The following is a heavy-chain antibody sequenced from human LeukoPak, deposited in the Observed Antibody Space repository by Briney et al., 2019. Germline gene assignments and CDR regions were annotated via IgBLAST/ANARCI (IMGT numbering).Heavy chain of an antibody. CDR3: ARDREDTAMVTWFDP. D-gene: IGHD5-18*01. V-gene: IGHV4-4*07. CDR1: GGSISSYY. CDR2: IYTSGST. J-gene: IGHJ5*02. Sequence: PSETLSLTCTVSGGSISSYYWSWIRQPAGKGLEWIGRIYTSGSTNYNPSLKSRVTMSVDTPKNQFSLKLSSVTAADTAVYHCARDREDTAMVTWFDPWGQGTLVTVSS.